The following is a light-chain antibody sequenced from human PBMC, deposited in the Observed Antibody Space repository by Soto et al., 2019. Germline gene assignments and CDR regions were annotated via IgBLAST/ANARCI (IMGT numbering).Light chain of an antibody. CDR1: QCIIRH. J-gene: IGKJ5*01. CDR3: QHSYTVPIA. V-gene: IGKV1-39*01. CDR2: AAS. Sequence: DIQMTQSPSSLSESAGDRVTITCRASQCIIRHLNWYQHKPGRAPRLLIYAASTLQSGVPSRFTGSGSGTEFTLTISGLQPEDFATYYCQHSYTVPIAFGQGTRLEIK.